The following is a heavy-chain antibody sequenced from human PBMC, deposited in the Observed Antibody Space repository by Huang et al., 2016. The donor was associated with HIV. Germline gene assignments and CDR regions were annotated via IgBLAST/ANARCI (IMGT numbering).Heavy chain of an antibody. Sequence: QVQLGESGGGVVQPEKSLRLSCAASGFDFSSYAMNWVRQAPGKGPQWGAVISKDGNNIYYSDSVKGRFISSRDNSKNTLYLQMNSLRGEDTAIYYCARGGILGTSWYRPFDYWGQGTLVTVSS. V-gene: IGHV3-30-3*01. CDR2: ISKDGNNI. J-gene: IGHJ4*02. CDR1: GFDFSSYA. D-gene: IGHD6-13*01. CDR3: ARGGILGTSWYRPFDY.